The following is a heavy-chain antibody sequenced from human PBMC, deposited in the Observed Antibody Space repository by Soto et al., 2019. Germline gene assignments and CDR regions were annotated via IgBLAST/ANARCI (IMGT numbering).Heavy chain of an antibody. V-gene: IGHV3-21*01. CDR3: ARDPFMITFGGVTPN. CDR1: GFTFSSYS. J-gene: IGHJ4*02. CDR2: ISSSSSYI. Sequence: GGSLRLSCAASGFTFSSYSMNWVRQAPGKGLEWVSSISSSSSYIYYADSVKGRFTISRDNAKNSLYLQMNSLRAEDTAVYYCARDPFMITFGGVTPNWGQGTLVTVSS. D-gene: IGHD3-16*01.